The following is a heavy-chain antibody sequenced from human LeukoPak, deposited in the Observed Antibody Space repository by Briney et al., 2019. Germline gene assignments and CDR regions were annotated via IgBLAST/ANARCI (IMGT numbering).Heavy chain of an antibody. CDR3: TKDPNGDYTGAFDP. CDR1: AFSFSSFA. V-gene: IGHV3-23*01. Sequence: PAGSLRLSCAASAFSFSSFAMTWVRQAPGKGLEWVSSITGGHYATYNTDSVKGRFTISRDNAKNTLFLQMHSLGADDTAIYYCTKDPNGDYTGAFDPWGRGTLVTVSS. J-gene: IGHJ5*02. D-gene: IGHD4-17*01. CDR2: ITGGHYAT.